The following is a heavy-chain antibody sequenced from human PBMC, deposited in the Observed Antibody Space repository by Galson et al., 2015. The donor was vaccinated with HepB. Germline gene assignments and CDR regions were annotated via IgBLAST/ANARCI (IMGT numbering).Heavy chain of an antibody. D-gene: IGHD3-10*01. CDR3: AKGKIVWFGEFIFDY. V-gene: IGHV3-30*04. CDR2: ISYDGSNK. Sequence: SLRLSCAASGFTFSSYAMHWVRQAPGKGLEWVAVISYDGSNKYYADSVKGRFTISRDNSKNTLYLQMNSLRAEDTAVYYCAKGKIVWFGEFIFDYWGQGTLVTVSS. CDR1: GFTFSSYA. J-gene: IGHJ4*02.